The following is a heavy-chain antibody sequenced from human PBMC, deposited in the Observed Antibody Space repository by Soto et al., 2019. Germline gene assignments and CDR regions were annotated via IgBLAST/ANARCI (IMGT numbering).Heavy chain of an antibody. CDR3: AKGLGGSGSLTPRVDF. Sequence: EVQLLESGGGLVQPGGSLRLSCAASGFTFNNYAMTWVRQAPGKGLEWVSAIRGGGDTTSYADSVKGRFTVSRDGSKNTLYLQRSSLRAEDTALYYCAKGLGGSGSLTPRVDFWGQGTLVTVSS. CDR2: IRGGGDTT. CDR1: GFTFNNYA. D-gene: IGHD3-10*01. V-gene: IGHV3-23*01. J-gene: IGHJ4*02.